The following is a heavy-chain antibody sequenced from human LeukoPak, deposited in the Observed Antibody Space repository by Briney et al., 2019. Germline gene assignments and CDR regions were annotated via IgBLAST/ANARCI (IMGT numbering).Heavy chain of an antibody. CDR3: ARGADYGDYLGLFFDY. CDR2: IYYSGST. CDR1: GGSISSGDYY. D-gene: IGHD4-17*01. J-gene: IGHJ4*02. V-gene: IGHV4-30-4*01. Sequence: SQTLSLTCTVSGGSISSGDYYWSWIRQPPGKGLEWIGYIYYSGSTYYNPSLKSRVTISVDTSKNQFSLKLSSVTAADTAVYYCARGADYGDYLGLFFDYWGQGTLVTASS.